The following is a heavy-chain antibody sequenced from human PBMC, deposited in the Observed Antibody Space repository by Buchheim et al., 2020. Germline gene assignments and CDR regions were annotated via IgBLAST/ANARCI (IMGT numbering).Heavy chain of an antibody. CDR1: GYTFTDSY. CDR3: ARANVDTAMVPYYYYGMDV. V-gene: IGHV1-2*04. D-gene: IGHD5-18*01. CDR2: INPNSGGT. Sequence: QVQLVQSGAEVKKPGASVKVSCKASGYTFTDSYMHWVRPAPGQGLEWMGWINPNSGGTNYAQKFQGWVTMTRDTSISTAYMELSRLTSDDTAVYYCARANVDTAMVPYYYYGMDVWGQGTT. J-gene: IGHJ6*02.